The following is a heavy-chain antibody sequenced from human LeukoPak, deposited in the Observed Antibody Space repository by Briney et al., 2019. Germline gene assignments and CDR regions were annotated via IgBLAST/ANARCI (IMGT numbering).Heavy chain of an antibody. V-gene: IGHV3-30*18. J-gene: IGHJ4*02. CDR1: GFTFSSYG. CDR3: AKAPDYSSSWYFDY. Sequence: GGSLRLSCAASGFTFSSYGMHWVRQAPGKGLEWVALISYDGSNKYYADSVKGRFTISRDNSKNTLYLQMNSLRAEDTAVYYCAKAPDYSSSWYFDYWGQGTLVTVSS. CDR2: ISYDGSNK. D-gene: IGHD6-13*01.